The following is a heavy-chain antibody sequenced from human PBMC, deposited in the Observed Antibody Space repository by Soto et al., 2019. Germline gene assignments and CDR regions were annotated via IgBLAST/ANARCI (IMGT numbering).Heavy chain of an antibody. V-gene: IGHV3-23*01. CDR2: IGFSGGSR. Sequence: EVQLLESGGGVVQPRGSLRLSCAASGFSFSGYVISWVRQAPGKGLEWVSVIGFSGGSRFYADSVKGRFTISRDISSNTVYLQMNSLRAEDTAVYYCAKSQDEMATNSMVDLWGQGTLVTVSS. D-gene: IGHD5-12*01. CDR1: GFSFSGYV. CDR3: AKSQDEMATNSMVDL. J-gene: IGHJ5*02.